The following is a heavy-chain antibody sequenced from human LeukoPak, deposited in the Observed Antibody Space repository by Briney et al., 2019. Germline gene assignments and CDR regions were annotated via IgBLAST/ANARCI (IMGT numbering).Heavy chain of an antibody. CDR3: ARDLITGTKVPFDY. CDR1: RFTFSIYS. J-gene: IGHJ4*02. Sequence: GGSLRLSCAASRFTFSIYSMNWVRQAPGKGLEWVSYISSSSSTIFYADSVKGRFTISRDNAKNSLYLQMNSLRAEDTAVYHCARDLITGTKVPFDYWGQGTLVTVSS. V-gene: IGHV3-48*01. D-gene: IGHD1-20*01. CDR2: ISSSSSTI.